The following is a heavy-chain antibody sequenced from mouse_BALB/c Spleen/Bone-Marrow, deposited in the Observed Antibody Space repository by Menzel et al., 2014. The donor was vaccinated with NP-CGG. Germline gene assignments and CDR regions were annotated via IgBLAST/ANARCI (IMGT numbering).Heavy chain of an antibody. CDR3: ASYYYGRSSSTY. D-gene: IGHD1-1*01. CDR1: GFNIKDTY. Sequence: EVKLMESGAELVKPGASVKLSCTASGFNIKDTYMHWVRQRPEQGLEWIGRIDPANGNTKYDPKFQGKATITADTSSNTAYLQLSSLTSEDTAVYYCASYYYGRSSSTYWGQGTLVTVSA. J-gene: IGHJ3*01. V-gene: IGHV14-3*02. CDR2: IDPANGNT.